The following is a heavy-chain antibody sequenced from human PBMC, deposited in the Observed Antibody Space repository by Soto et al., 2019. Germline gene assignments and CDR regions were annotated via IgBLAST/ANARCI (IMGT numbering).Heavy chain of an antibody. J-gene: IGHJ6*03. CDR2: IYPGDSDT. CDR3: GRLIAPPHEYYYHMDV. CDR1: GYSFTSYW. D-gene: IGHD6-13*01. Sequence: PGASLKISCKGSGYSFTSYWIGWVRQMPGKGLEWMGIIYPGDSDTRYSPSFQGQVTISADKSISTAYLQWSSLQASDTAMYYCGRLIAPPHEYYYHMDVWGKGTTVSVTS. V-gene: IGHV5-51*01.